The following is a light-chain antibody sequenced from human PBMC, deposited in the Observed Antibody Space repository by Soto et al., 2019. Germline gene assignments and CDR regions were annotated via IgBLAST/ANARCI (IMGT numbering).Light chain of an antibody. Sequence: ETVMTPSPVTLSVSPGERATLSCRASQSIFSNLAWYQQNPAQAPRLLIYGASTRVTGIPARFSGSGFGTEFTLTVSGLQSEDFAVYYCQQYRNWLPSTCGPGTKFEIK. J-gene: IGKJ2*01. CDR1: QSIFSN. V-gene: IGKV3-15*01. CDR2: GAS. CDR3: QQYRNWLPST.